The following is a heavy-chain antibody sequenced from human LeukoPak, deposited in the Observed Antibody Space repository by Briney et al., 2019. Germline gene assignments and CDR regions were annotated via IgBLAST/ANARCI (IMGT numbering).Heavy chain of an antibody. J-gene: IGHJ5*02. V-gene: IGHV4-39*07. Sequence: SETLSLTCTVSGGSISSSSYYWGWIRQPPEKGLEWIGSIYYSGSTYYNPSLKSRVTISVDTSKNQFSLKLSSVTAADTAVYYCARDRGGEGSAYNWFDPWGQGTLVTVSS. CDR1: GGSISSSSYY. D-gene: IGHD3-10*01. CDR3: ARDRGGEGSAYNWFDP. CDR2: IYYSGST.